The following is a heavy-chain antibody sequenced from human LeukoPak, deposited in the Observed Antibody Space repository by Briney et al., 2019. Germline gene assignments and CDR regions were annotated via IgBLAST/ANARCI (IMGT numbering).Heavy chain of an antibody. V-gene: IGHV3-30*02. CDR3: ARILDSAWGELGY. Sequence: GGSLRLSCAASGFTFSSYGMHWVRQAPGKGLEWVTFIRYDGSNKYYTDSVKGRFTISRDNSYKTLYLQMNSLGAEDTAVYYCARILDSAWGELGYWGQGTLVTVSS. CDR2: IRYDGSNK. CDR1: GFTFSSYG. D-gene: IGHD6-19*01. J-gene: IGHJ4*02.